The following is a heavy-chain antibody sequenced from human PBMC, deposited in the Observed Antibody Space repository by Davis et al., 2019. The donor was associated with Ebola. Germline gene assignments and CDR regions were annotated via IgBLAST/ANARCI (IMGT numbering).Heavy chain of an antibody. Sequence: PGGSLRLSCAASGFTFDDYAMHWVRQAPGKGLEWVSGISWNGGSIGYADSVKGRFTISRDNAKNSLYLQMNSLRAEDMALYYCAKGPGGSYLEYFQHWGQGTLLTVSS. CDR1: GFTFDDYA. CDR2: ISWNGGSI. J-gene: IGHJ1*01. V-gene: IGHV3-9*03. D-gene: IGHD1-26*01. CDR3: AKGPGGSYLEYFQH.